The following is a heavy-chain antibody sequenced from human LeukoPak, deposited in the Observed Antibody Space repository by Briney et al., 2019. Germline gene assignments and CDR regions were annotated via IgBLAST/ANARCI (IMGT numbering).Heavy chain of an antibody. Sequence: PSETLSLTCTVSGGSISTYYWNWIRQPPGKGLEWIAHIHYSGSTDYNPSLKSRVTISVDTSKNQFSLRLSSLTAADTAVYYCARGIYCSDTSCYSDFWGQGTLVTVSS. CDR2: IHYSGST. V-gene: IGHV4-59*08. D-gene: IGHD2-2*01. CDR3: ARGIYCSDTSCYSDF. J-gene: IGHJ4*02. CDR1: GGSISTYY.